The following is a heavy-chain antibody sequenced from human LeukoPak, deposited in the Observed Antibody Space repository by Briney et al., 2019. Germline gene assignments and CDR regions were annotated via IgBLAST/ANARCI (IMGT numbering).Heavy chain of an antibody. J-gene: IGHJ4*02. CDR2: IYSGDST. CDR1: RFTFSSYA. CDR3: ARRLHGSNYGYYFDY. V-gene: IGHV3-53*01. D-gene: IGHD5-18*01. Sequence: GGSLRLSCAASRFTFSSYAMSWVRQAPGKGLEWVSVIYSGDSTYYADSVKGRFTISRDNSKNTLYLQMNSLRAEDTAVYFCARRLHGSNYGYYFDYWGQGTLVTVSS.